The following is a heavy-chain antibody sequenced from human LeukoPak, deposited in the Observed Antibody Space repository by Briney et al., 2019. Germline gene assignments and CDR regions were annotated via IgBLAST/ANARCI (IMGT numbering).Heavy chain of an antibody. D-gene: IGHD2-15*01. V-gene: IGHV3-9*01. Sequence: GGSLRLSCAASGFTFDDYAMHWVRQGPGKGLEWVSGISWNSVGIAYADSVKGRFTISRDNAKNSLYLQMNSLRAEDTALYYCAKAGVEDYYYGMDVWGQGTTVTVSS. CDR1: GFTFDDYA. CDR3: AKAGVEDYYYGMDV. CDR2: ISWNSVGI. J-gene: IGHJ6*02.